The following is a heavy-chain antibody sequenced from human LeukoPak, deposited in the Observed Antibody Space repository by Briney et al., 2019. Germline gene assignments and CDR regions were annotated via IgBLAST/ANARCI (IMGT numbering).Heavy chain of an antibody. Sequence: NTSETLSLTCAVYGGSFSGYYWSWIRQPRGKGLEWIGEINHSGSTNYNPSLKSRVTISVDTSKNQFSLKLSSVTAADTAVYYCARGHSGSPELYYGMDVWGQGTTVTVSS. CDR3: ARGHSGSPELYYGMDV. J-gene: IGHJ6*02. CDR1: GGSFSGYY. D-gene: IGHD1-26*01. V-gene: IGHV4-34*01. CDR2: INHSGST.